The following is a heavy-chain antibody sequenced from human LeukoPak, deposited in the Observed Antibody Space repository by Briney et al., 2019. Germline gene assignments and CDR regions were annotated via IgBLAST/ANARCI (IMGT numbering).Heavy chain of an antibody. CDR3: AKDFVYYYPT. CDR2: ISGSGGST. CDR1: GFTFSSYA. D-gene: IGHD3-10*01. Sequence: GGSLRLSCAASGFTFSSYAMSWVRQAPGKGLEWVSAISGSGGSTYYADSVKGRFTISRDNAKNTLYLQMNSLRAEDTGVYYRAKDFVYYYPTWGQGPVVSVPS. J-gene: IGHJ5*02. V-gene: IGHV3-23*01.